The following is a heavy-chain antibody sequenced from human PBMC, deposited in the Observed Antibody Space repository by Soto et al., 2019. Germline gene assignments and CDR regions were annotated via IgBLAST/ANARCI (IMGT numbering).Heavy chain of an antibody. D-gene: IGHD4-17*01. CDR3: AKSYGDYALDY. Sequence: QVQLVESGGGVVQPGRSLRPSCAASGFTFSSYGMHWVRQAPGKGLEWVAVIWYDGSNKYYADSVKGRFTISRDNSKNTLYLQMNSLRAEDTAVYYCAKSYGDYALDYWGQGTLVTVSS. V-gene: IGHV3-33*06. CDR2: IWYDGSNK. J-gene: IGHJ4*02. CDR1: GFTFSSYG.